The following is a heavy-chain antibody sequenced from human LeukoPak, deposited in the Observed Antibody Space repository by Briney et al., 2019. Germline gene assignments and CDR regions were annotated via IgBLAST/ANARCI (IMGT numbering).Heavy chain of an antibody. CDR1: GGSISNSSCF. J-gene: IGHJ4*02. V-gene: IGHV4-39*01. CDR2: IYYSGST. D-gene: IGHD2-2*03. CDR3: ARQDGSI. Sequence: SETLSLTCTVSGGSISNSSCFWRGTRQPPGRGLEGIGSIYYSGSTYYNPSLKHRVTISVDTSKNQFSLKLSSVTAADTAVYYCARQDGSIWGQGTLVTVSS.